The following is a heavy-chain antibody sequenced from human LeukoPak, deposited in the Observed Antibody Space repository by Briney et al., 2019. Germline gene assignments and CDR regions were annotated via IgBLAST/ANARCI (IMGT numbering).Heavy chain of an antibody. D-gene: IGHD5-12*01. CDR1: GFTFSSYA. V-gene: IGHV3-23*01. J-gene: IGHJ4*02. CDR3: TKDLDIVATITGN. CDR2: VSGSGGST. Sequence: GGSLRLSCAASGFTFSSYAMSWVRQAPGKGLEWVSGVSGSGGSTYYADSVKGRFTISRDNSKNTLYLQMNSLRAEDTAVYYCTKDLDIVATITGNWGQGTLVTVSS.